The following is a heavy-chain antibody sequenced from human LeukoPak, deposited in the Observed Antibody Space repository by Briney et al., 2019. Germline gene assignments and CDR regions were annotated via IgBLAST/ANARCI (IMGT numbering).Heavy chain of an antibody. D-gene: IGHD3-22*01. CDR2: MNQDGSRI. CDR3: ARDPPPDDTSGYLDY. J-gene: IGHJ4*02. V-gene: IGHV3-7*04. CDR1: GFTMSNCW. Sequence: GGSLRLSWSASGFTMSNCWMTWVRQAAGKGLEWVANMNQDGSRIYYVDSVKGRFTISRDNAKNSLHLQMSSLRADDTAVYYCARDPPPDDTSGYLDYWGQGALVTVSS.